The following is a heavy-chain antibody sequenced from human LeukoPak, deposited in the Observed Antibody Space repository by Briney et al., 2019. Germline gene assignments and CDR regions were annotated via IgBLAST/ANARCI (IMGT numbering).Heavy chain of an antibody. J-gene: IGHJ4*02. Sequence: AGGSLRLSCAASGFTVSSNYMSWVRQAPGKGLEWVSVIYSGGSTYYADSEKGRFTISRDNSKNTLYLQMNSLRAEDTAVYYCARGVQYLDIVATINYYFDYWGQGTLVTVSS. D-gene: IGHD5-12*01. V-gene: IGHV3-66*01. CDR1: GFTVSSNY. CDR3: ARGVQYLDIVATINYYFDY. CDR2: IYSGGST.